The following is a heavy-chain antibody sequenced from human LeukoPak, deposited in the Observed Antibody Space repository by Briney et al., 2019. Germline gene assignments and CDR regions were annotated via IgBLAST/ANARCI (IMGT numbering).Heavy chain of an antibody. CDR1: GYTFMCYT. J-gene: IGHJ4*02. D-gene: IGHD1-26*01. CDR2: INPNSGGT. V-gene: IGHV1-2*02. CDR3: ARVFTTAPHRRYFDY. Sequence: ASVKVSCKASGYTFMCYTVHWVRQAPGQGLEWMGWINPNSGGTNYVQKFQGRVTMIRDTSISSADMALSGLRCEDTAVYYCARVFTTAPHRRYFDYWGQGTLVTVSS.